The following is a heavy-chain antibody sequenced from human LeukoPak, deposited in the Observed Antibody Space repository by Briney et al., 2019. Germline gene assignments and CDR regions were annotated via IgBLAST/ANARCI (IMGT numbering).Heavy chain of an antibody. J-gene: IGHJ4*02. CDR2: ISSSSSYI. CDR3: ARASKLKTYYDFWSGYYVFDY. CDR1: GFTFSSYS. Sequence: GSLRLSCAASGFTFSSYSMNWVRQAPGKGLEWVSSISSSSSYIYYADSVKGRFTISRDNAKNSLYLQMNSLRAEDTAVYYCARASKLKTYYDFWSGYYVFDYWGQGTLVTVSS. D-gene: IGHD3-3*01. V-gene: IGHV3-21*01.